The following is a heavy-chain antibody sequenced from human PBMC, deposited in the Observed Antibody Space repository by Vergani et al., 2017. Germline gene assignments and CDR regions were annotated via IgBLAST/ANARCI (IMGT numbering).Heavy chain of an antibody. D-gene: IGHD4-23*01. CDR1: GGTFSSYA. Sequence: QVQLVQSGAEVKKPGSSVKVSCKASGGTFSSYAISWVRQAPGQGLEWMGGIIPIFCTANYAQKFQGRVTITADESTSTAYMELSSLRSEDTAVYYCARDAVVTPGYYYYYYMDVWGKGTTVTVSS. CDR3: ARDAVVTPGYYYYYYMDV. CDR2: IIPIFCTA. J-gene: IGHJ6*03. V-gene: IGHV1-69*01.